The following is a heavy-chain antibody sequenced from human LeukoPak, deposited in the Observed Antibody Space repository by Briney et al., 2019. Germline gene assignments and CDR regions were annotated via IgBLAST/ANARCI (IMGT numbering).Heavy chain of an antibody. J-gene: IGHJ3*02. Sequence: GGSLRLSCAASGFTFSSYAMHWVRQAPGKGLEWVAVISYDGSNKYYADSVKGRFTISRDNSKNTLYLQMNSLRAEDTAVYYCARCPHHYYDSSGYTCDAFDIWGQGTMVTVSS. D-gene: IGHD3-22*01. CDR3: ARCPHHYYDSSGYTCDAFDI. CDR2: ISYDGSNK. V-gene: IGHV3-30*04. CDR1: GFTFSSYA.